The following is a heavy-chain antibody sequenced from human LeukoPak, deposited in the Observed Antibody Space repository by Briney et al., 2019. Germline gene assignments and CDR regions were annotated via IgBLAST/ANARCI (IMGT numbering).Heavy chain of an antibody. CDR2: ISSSSSYI. CDR3: ASGRRIAAAGTGFDY. V-gene: IGHV3-21*04. CDR1: GFTFSSYS. Sequence: GGSLRLSCAASGFTFSSYSMNWVRQAPGKGLEWVSAISSSSSYIYYADSVKGRFTISRVNAKNSLYLQMNSLRAEDTAVYYCASGRRIAAAGTGFDYWGQGTLVTVSS. J-gene: IGHJ4*02. D-gene: IGHD6-13*01.